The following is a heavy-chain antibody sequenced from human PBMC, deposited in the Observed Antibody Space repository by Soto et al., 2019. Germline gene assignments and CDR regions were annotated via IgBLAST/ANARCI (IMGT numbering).Heavy chain of an antibody. CDR3: AREPPISAAGLPIH. CDR2: IKQDGSQK. CDR1: GFTFSTYW. V-gene: IGHV3-7*05. D-gene: IGHD6-13*01. Sequence: PGGSLRLSCAASGFTFSTYWMSWVRQAPGKGLEWVANIKQDGSQKYYVDSVKGRFTISRDNAKNSLYLQMNSLRAEDTAVYYCAREPPISAAGLPIHWGQGTLVTVSS. J-gene: IGHJ4*02.